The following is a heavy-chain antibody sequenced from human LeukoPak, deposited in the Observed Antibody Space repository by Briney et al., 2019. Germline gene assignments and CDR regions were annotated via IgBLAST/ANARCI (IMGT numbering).Heavy chain of an antibody. V-gene: IGHV4-34*01. J-gene: IGHJ2*01. CDR3: ARGQGAARYFDL. CDR2: INHGGGT. CDR1: VGSFSGYQ. D-gene: IGHD3-16*01. Sequence: PSETLSLTCAVYVGSFSGYQRNLSRQPPGKGLEWIGEINHGGGTNSNPSLKSRVTLSVDTSKNQLSLKLTSVTAADTAVYYCARGQGAARYFDLWGRGTPITVSS.